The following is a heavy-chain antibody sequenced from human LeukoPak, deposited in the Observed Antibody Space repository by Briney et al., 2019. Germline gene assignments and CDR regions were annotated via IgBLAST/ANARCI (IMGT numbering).Heavy chain of an antibody. D-gene: IGHD6-13*01. J-gene: IGHJ6*02. Sequence: GASVKVSCKASGYTFTGYYMHWVRQAPGQGLEWMGWINPNSGGTNYAQKFQGRVTMTRDTSISTAYMELSRLRSDDTAVYYCARVMGDSSSWYGYYYYGINNYYYGMDVWGQGTTVTVSS. CDR1: GYTFTGYY. V-gene: IGHV1-2*02. CDR3: ARVMGDSSSWYGYYYYGINNYYYGMDV. CDR2: INPNSGGT.